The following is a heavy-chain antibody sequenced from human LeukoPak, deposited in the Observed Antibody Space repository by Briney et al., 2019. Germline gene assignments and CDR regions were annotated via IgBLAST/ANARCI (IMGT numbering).Heavy chain of an antibody. CDR1: GFTFSSYS. CDR3: VRDAASPDY. V-gene: IGHV3-21*01. J-gene: IGHJ4*02. D-gene: IGHD6-25*01. Sequence: GGSLRLSCAASGFTFSSYSMNWVRQAPGKGLEWVSSIGSTSNYIYYSDSVKGRFTISRDNANNSLFLQMNSLRVEDTALYYCVRDAASPDYWGQGTLVTVSS. CDR2: IGSTSNYI.